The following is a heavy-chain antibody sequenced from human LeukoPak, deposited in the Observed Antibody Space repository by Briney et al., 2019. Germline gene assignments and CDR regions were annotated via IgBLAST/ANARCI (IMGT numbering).Heavy chain of an antibody. Sequence: ASVKVSCKASGYTFTSYAMHWVRQAPGQRLEWMGWINAGNGNTKYSQEIQGRVTITRDTSASTAYMELSSLRSEDMAVYYCARNSSGWYGVFDYWGQGTLVTVSS. CDR2: INAGNGNT. CDR1: GYTFTSYA. J-gene: IGHJ4*02. D-gene: IGHD6-19*01. CDR3: ARNSSGWYGVFDY. V-gene: IGHV1-3*03.